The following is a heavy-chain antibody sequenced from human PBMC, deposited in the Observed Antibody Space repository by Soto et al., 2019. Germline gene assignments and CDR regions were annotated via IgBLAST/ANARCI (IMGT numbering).Heavy chain of an antibody. D-gene: IGHD5-18*01. V-gene: IGHV1-69*13. CDR3: ATPDTAVDGY. J-gene: IGHJ4*02. CDR2: IIPIFGTT. CDR1: GGTFSSYA. Sequence: SVKVSCKASGGTFSSYAISWVRQAPGQGLEWMGVIIPIFGTTNYAQKFQGRVTITADESASTVYMELSSLKSEDTAVYYCATPDTAVDGYWGQGTLVTVSS.